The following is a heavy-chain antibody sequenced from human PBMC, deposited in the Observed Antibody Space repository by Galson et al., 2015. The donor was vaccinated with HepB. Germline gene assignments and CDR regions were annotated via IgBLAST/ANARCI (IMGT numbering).Heavy chain of an antibody. J-gene: IGHJ4*02. D-gene: IGHD1-26*01. CDR3: ARVLSGSYPSTHFDY. Sequence: SVKVSCKASGGTFSSYAISWVRQAPGQGLEWMGGIIPIFGTANYAQKFQGRVTITADESTSTAYMELGSLRSEDTAVYYCARVLSGSYPSTHFDYWGQGTLVTVSS. CDR1: GGTFSSYA. CDR2: IIPIFGTA. V-gene: IGHV1-69*13.